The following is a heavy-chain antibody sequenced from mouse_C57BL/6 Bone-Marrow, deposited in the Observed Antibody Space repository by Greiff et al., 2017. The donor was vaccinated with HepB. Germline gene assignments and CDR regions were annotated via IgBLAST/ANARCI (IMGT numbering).Heavy chain of an antibody. V-gene: IGHV1-9*01. CDR2: ILPGSGIT. Sequence: VHLVESGAELMKPGASVKLSCKATGYTFTGYWIEWVKQRPGHGLEWIGEILPGSGITKYNEKFKGKATFTADTSSNTAYMQLSSLTTEDSAIYYCAFYDGPLDYWVQGTTLTVSS. CDR1: GYTFTGYW. CDR3: AFYDGPLDY. J-gene: IGHJ2*01. D-gene: IGHD2-3*01.